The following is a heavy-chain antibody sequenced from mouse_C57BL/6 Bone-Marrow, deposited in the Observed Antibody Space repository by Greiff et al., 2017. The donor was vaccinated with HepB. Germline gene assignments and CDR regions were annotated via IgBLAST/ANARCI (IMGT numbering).Heavy chain of an antibody. V-gene: IGHV1-50*01. CDR1: GYTFTSYW. Sequence: VQLQQPGAELVKPGASVKLSCKASGYTFTSYWMQWVKQRPGQGLEWIGEIDPSDSYTNYKQKFKGKATLTVDTSSSPAYMQLSSLTSEDSAVYYCARRYYGSPFAYWGQGTLVTVSA. J-gene: IGHJ3*01. CDR3: ARRYYGSPFAY. D-gene: IGHD1-1*01. CDR2: IDPSDSYT.